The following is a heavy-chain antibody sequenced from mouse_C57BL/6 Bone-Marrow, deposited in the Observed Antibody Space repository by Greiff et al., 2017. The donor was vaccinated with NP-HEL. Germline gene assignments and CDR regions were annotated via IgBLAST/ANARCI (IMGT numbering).Heavy chain of an antibody. D-gene: IGHD2-1*01. J-gene: IGHJ3*01. V-gene: IGHV1-53*01. CDR1: GYTFTSYW. CDR3: ARRVYYGNWAWFAY. CDR2: INPSNGGT. Sequence: QVHVKQPGTELVKPGASVKLSCKASGYTFTSYWMHWVKQRPGQGLEWIGNINPSNGGTNYNEKFKSKATLTVDKSSSTAYMQLSSLTSEDSAVYYCARRVYYGNWAWFAYWGQGTLVTVSA.